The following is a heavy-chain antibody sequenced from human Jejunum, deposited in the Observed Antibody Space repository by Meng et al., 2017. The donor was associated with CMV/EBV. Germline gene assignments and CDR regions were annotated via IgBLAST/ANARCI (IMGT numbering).Heavy chain of an antibody. CDR2: INPKNGGA. Sequence: QVEWVEAGAEVERPGAYVKVSCKAFGYTFTGYYMPWVRQAPGQGPEWMGRINPKNGGANYAQQFQGRVTMTTDTSIRTAYMELSRLRSDDTAVYYCARDLSGYYSFVDYWGQGTLVTVSS. J-gene: IGHJ4*02. CDR3: ARDLSGYYSFVDY. D-gene: IGHD3-22*01. CDR1: GYTFTGYY. V-gene: IGHV1-2*06.